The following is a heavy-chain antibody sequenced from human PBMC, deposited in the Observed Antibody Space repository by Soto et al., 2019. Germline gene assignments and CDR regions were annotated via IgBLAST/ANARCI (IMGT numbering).Heavy chain of an antibody. CDR1: GYTFTSYD. Sequence: ASVKVSCKASGYTFTSYDINWVRQATGQGLEWMGWMNPNSGNTGYAQKFQGRVTMTRNTSISTAYMELSSLRSEDTAVYYCARQWLDDGAAFDIWGQGTMVTVS. V-gene: IGHV1-8*01. CDR3: ARQWLDDGAAFDI. D-gene: IGHD6-19*01. CDR2: MNPNSGNT. J-gene: IGHJ3*02.